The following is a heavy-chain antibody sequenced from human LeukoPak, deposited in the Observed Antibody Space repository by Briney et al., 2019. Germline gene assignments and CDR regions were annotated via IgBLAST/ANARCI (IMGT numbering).Heavy chain of an antibody. CDR2: IKEDGSEK. Sequence: GGSLRLSCAASGFTFSSSWMSWVRQAPGKGLEWVANIKEDGSEKCYVDSVKGRFSISRDNAKNSLHLQMNSLRVEDTAVYYCTRGRLTMTWGQGTLVTVSS. CDR3: TRGRLTMT. CDR1: GFTFSSSW. V-gene: IGHV3-7*01. D-gene: IGHD3-22*01. J-gene: IGHJ5*02.